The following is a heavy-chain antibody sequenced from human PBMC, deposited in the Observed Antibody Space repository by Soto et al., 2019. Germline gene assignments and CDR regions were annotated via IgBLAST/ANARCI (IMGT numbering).Heavy chain of an antibody. V-gene: IGHV4-61*01. Sequence: PSETLSLTCTVSGGSVSSGSYYWSWIRQPPGKGLDWIGYIYYSGSTNYNPSLKSRVTISVHTSKNQFSLKLSSVTAADTAVYYCARDRMDYYDSSGGFDYWGQGTLVTVSS. CDR3: ARDRMDYYDSSGGFDY. CDR2: IYYSGST. J-gene: IGHJ4*02. CDR1: GGSVSSGSYY. D-gene: IGHD3-22*01.